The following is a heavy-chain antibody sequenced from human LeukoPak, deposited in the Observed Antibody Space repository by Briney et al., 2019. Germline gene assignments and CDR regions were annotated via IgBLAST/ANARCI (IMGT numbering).Heavy chain of an antibody. Sequence: PGGSLRLSCAASGFTFSSYSMNWVRQAPGKGLEWVSYISSSSSTIYYADSVKGRFTISRDNAKNSLYLQMNSLRAEDTAVYYCAGDGSYDDYYMDVWGKGTTVTVSS. J-gene: IGHJ6*03. V-gene: IGHV3-48*01. CDR2: ISSSSSTI. CDR3: AGDGSYDDYYMDV. CDR1: GFTFSSYS. D-gene: IGHD1-26*01.